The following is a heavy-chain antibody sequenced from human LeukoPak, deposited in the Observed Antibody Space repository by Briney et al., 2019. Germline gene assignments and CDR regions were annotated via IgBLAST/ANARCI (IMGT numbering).Heavy chain of an antibody. CDR2: IYWDDDK. Sequence: ESGPALVKPTQTLTLTCTFSGFSLTTSGVGVGWIRQPPGKALEWLALIYWDDDKRYSPSLKSRLTITKDTSKNQVVLTMTNMDPVDTATYYCAHGTRGGYSYGTDYWGQGTLVTVSS. V-gene: IGHV2-5*02. J-gene: IGHJ4*02. CDR1: GFSLTTSGVG. CDR3: AHGTRGGYSYGTDY. D-gene: IGHD5-18*01.